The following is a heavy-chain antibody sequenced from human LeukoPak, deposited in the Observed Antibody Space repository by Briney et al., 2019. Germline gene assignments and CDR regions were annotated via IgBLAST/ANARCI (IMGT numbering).Heavy chain of an antibody. Sequence: PSETLSLTCTVSGGSISSYYWSWIRQPAGKGLEWIGRIYTSGSTDYNPSLKSRVTISVDTSKNQFSLKLSSVTAADTAVYYCARADSSPNYYYYGMDVWGQGTTVTVSS. V-gene: IGHV4-4*07. D-gene: IGHD6-13*01. CDR2: IYTSGST. CDR1: GGSISSYY. CDR3: ARADSSPNYYYYGMDV. J-gene: IGHJ6*02.